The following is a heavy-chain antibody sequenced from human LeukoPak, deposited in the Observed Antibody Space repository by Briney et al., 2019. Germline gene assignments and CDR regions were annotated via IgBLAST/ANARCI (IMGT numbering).Heavy chain of an antibody. Sequence: GGSLRLSCAASGFTFSSYSMNWVRQAPGKGLEWVSYISSSSSTIYYADSVKGRFTISRDNAKNSLYLQMNSLRDEDTAVYYCAREQLYGSGSYSFDYWGQGTLVTVSS. J-gene: IGHJ4*02. V-gene: IGHV3-48*02. CDR2: ISSSSSTI. D-gene: IGHD3-10*01. CDR1: GFTFSSYS. CDR3: AREQLYGSGSYSFDY.